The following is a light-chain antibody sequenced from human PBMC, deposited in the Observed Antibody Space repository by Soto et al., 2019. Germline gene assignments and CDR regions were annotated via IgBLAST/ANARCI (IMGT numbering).Light chain of an antibody. CDR3: NSYTRISTYV. J-gene: IGLJ1*01. CDR2: GVS. V-gene: IGLV2-14*03. Sequence: QSALTQPASVSGSPGQSITISFTGTSSDVGAYNYVSWYQQHPGKPPELLIYGVSLRPSGISDRFSGSKSGNTASLTISGLQAEDEADYNCNSYTRISTYVFGTGTKLTVL. CDR1: SSDVGAYNY.